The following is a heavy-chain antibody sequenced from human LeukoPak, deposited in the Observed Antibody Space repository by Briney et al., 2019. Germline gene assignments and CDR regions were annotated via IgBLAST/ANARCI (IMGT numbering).Heavy chain of an antibody. CDR2: TSASGTTT. CDR1: GFTFSAFG. CDR3: SKEGTIWFGEFPFES. V-gene: IGHV3-23*01. J-gene: IGHJ4*02. Sequence: GGSLRLSCAASGFTFSAFGMNWVRQAPGKGLEWVAGTSASGTTTHYADSVKARFTISRDNSKSTLFLQLNNVRDEDTAVYFCSKEGTIWFGEFPFESWGQGILVTVSS. D-gene: IGHD3-10*01.